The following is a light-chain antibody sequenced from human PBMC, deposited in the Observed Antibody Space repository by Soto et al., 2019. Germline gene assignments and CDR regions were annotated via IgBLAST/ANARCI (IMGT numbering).Light chain of an antibody. CDR3: SSYGGSNNLV. CDR2: EVN. Sequence: QSALTQPPSASGSPGQSVIISCTGTSSDVGGYNYVSWYQQHPGKAPKLMIYEVNKRPSGVPDRFSGSKSGNTASLTVSGLQAEDEADYYCSSYGGSNNLVFGGGTKLTVL. J-gene: IGLJ2*01. V-gene: IGLV2-8*01. CDR1: SSDVGGYNY.